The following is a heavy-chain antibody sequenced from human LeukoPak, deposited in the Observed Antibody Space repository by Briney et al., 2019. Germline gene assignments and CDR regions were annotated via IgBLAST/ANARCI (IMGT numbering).Heavy chain of an antibody. D-gene: IGHD6-19*01. J-gene: IGHJ4*02. CDR1: RFTFSSYW. V-gene: IGHV3-74*01. CDR2: INSDGSST. CDR3: ARVGIVAGIDY. Sequence: GGSLRLSCAASRFTFSSYWMHWVRQAPGKGLVWVSRINSDGSSTSYADSVKGGFTISRDNAKNTLYQQMNSLRAEDTAVYYCARVGIVAGIDYWGQGTLVTVSS.